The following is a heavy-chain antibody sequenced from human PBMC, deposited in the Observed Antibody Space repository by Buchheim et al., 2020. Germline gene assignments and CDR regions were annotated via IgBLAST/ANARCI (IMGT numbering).Heavy chain of an antibody. CDR1: GGSISSYY. CDR3: ARSDGSEIYYYYGMDV. Sequence: QVQLQESGPGLVKPSETLSLTCTVSGGSISSYYWSWIRQPPGKGLEWIGYIYYSGSTNYNPSLKSRVTIPVDKSKNQFSLKLSSVTAADTAVYYCARSDGSEIYYYYGMDVWGQGTT. V-gene: IGHV4-59*08. CDR2: IYYSGST. D-gene: IGHD1-26*01. J-gene: IGHJ6*02.